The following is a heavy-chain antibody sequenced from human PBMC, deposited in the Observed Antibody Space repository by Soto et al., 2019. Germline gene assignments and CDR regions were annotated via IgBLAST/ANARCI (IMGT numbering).Heavy chain of an antibody. D-gene: IGHD4-17*01. CDR2: VYYRGRS. J-gene: IGHJ4*02. CDR3: VSQRTTVPTQAYFDY. Sequence: KPSETLSLTCTVSGGSVTNSSYYWGWIRQSPGKGLEWIGSVYYRGRSYSKSSVKSRVTISVDTSKNRFSLSLNSVTASDTAVYFCVSQRTTVPTQAYFDYWRPGAPVTVSS. V-gene: IGHV4-39*01. CDR1: GGSVTNSSYY.